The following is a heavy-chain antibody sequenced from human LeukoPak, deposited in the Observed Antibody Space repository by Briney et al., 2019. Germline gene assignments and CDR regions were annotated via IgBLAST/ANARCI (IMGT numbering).Heavy chain of an antibody. CDR2: IKSKTDGGTT. J-gene: IGHJ3*02. CDR3: TTLAGLGTFDI. V-gene: IGHV3-15*01. D-gene: IGHD1-26*01. Sequence: GGSLRLSCAASGFTFSNAWMSWVRQASGKGLEWVGRIKSKTDGGTTDYAAPVKGRFTISRDDSKNTLYLQMNSLKTEDTAVYYCTTLAGLGTFDIWGQGTMVTVSS. CDR1: GFTFSNAW.